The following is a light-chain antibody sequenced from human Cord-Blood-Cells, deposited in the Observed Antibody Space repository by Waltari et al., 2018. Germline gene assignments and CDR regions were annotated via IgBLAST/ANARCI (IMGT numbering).Light chain of an antibody. Sequence: QSALTQPRSVSGSPGQSVTISCTGTSSDVGGYNYVSWYQQHPGKAPKRRLYDVSKRPSVVPYPFSGSKSGNTASLTISGLQAEDEADYYCCSYAGSYTWVFGGGTKLTVL. V-gene: IGLV2-11*01. J-gene: IGLJ3*02. CDR3: CSYAGSYTWV. CDR1: SSDVGGYNY. CDR2: DVS.